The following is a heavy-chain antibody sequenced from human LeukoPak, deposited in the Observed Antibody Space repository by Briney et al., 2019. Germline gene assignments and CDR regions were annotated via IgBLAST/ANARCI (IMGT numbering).Heavy chain of an antibody. J-gene: IGHJ6*03. Sequence: SETLSLTCTVSGGSISSSSYYWGWIRQPPGKGLEWIGYIYYSGSTYYNPSLKSRVTISVDTSKNQFSLKLSSVTAADTAVYYCARVLTGPAADYYMDVWGKGTTVTVSS. CDR3: ARVLTGPAADYYMDV. CDR1: GGSISSSSYY. V-gene: IGHV4-30-4*08. D-gene: IGHD2-2*01. CDR2: IYYSGST.